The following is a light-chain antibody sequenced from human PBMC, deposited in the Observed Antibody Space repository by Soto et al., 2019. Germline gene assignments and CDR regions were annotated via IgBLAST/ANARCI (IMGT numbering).Light chain of an antibody. CDR1: QGISSD. Sequence: AIRMTQSPSSFSASTGDRVTITCRASQGISSDLAWYQQKPGKAPKLLIYAASTLQSGVPSRFIGSGSGTDFTLTISCLQSEDFATDYCQQYYSYPLTFGGGTKVEIK. J-gene: IGKJ4*01. CDR2: AAS. CDR3: QQYYSYPLT. V-gene: IGKV1-8*01.